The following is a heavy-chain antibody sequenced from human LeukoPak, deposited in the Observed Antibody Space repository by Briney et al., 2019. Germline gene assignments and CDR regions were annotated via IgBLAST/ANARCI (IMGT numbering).Heavy chain of an antibody. V-gene: IGHV1-2*02. CDR1: GYTFTGYY. J-gene: IGHJ4*02. CDR2: INPNSGGT. D-gene: IGHD3-10*01. Sequence: ASVKVSCKASGYTFTGYYMHWVRQAPGQGLEWMGWINPNSGGTNYAQKFQGRVTMTRDTSISTAYMVLSRLRSDDTAVYYCARRYYYGSGSPGLDYWGQGTLVTVSS. CDR3: ARRYYYGSGSPGLDY.